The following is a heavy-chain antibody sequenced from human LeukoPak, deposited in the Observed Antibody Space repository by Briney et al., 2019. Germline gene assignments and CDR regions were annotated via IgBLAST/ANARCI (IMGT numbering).Heavy chain of an antibody. J-gene: IGHJ5*02. CDR2: IYYSGST. CDR1: GGSISGYY. Sequence: SETLSLTCTVSGGSISGYYWNWIRQPPGKGLEWIGYIYYSGSTNYNPSLKSRVTISVDTSKNQFSLKLNSVTAADTAVYYCARRGLWGWFDPWGQGTLVTVSS. CDR3: ARRGLWGWFDP. D-gene: IGHD4/OR15-4a*01. V-gene: IGHV4-59*08.